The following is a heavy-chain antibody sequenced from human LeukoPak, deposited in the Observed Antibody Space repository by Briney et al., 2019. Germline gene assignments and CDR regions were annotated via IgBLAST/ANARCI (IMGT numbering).Heavy chain of an antibody. CDR2: ISYDGSNK. CDR3: AKDIVVVPAAYYYYGMDV. D-gene: IGHD2-2*01. CDR1: GFTFSSYG. J-gene: IGHJ6*02. V-gene: IGHV3-30*18. Sequence: PGGSLRLSCAASGFTFSSYGMQWVRQAPGKGLEWVAVISYDGSNKYYADSVKGRLTISRDNSKNTLYLQMNSLRAEDTAVYYCAKDIVVVPAAYYYYGMDVWGRGTTVTVSS.